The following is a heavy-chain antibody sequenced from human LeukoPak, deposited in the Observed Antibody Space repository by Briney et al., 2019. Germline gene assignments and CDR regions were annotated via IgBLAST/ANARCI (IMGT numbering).Heavy chain of an antibody. CDR3: ARDYQGDYFSY. V-gene: IGHV4-31*02. D-gene: IGHD3-16*02. CDR1: GFTFSSYA. Sequence: LRLYCAASGFTFSSYAMRWVRQAPGQGLEWIGFTYYTGSTYYNPSLKSRVTISIETSKNQFSLNLTSVTAADTAMYYCARDYQGDYFSYWGQGTLVTVSS. J-gene: IGHJ4*02. CDR2: TYYTGST.